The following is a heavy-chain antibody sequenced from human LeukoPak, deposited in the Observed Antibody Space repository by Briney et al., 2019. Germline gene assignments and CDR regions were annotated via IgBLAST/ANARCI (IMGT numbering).Heavy chain of an antibody. CDR1: GYTFTSYG. V-gene: IGHV1-18*01. D-gene: IGHD6-19*01. Sequence: ASMKVSCKASGYTFTSYGISWVRQAPGQGLEWMGRISAYNGNTNYTQMLQGRVTMTTDISTSTAYMELRSLRSDDTAVYYCARDGGSGWSINYYYGMDVWGQGTTVTVSS. J-gene: IGHJ6*02. CDR3: ARDGGSGWSINYYYGMDV. CDR2: ISAYNGNT.